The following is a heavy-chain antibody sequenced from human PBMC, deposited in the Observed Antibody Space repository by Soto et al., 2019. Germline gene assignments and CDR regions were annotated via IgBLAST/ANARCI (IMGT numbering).Heavy chain of an antibody. J-gene: IGHJ5*02. V-gene: IGHV3-13*04. D-gene: IGHD6-6*01. Sequence: EVQVVESGGGLVQPGGSLRLSCAASGFTFSRYDMHWVRQATGRGLEWVSGIGTSGDTYYAGSVKGRFTISRENAKNSVYLQMNSLRAGDTAVYHCARGALGFDPWGQGTLAAVSS. CDR2: IGTSGDT. CDR1: GFTFSRYD. CDR3: ARGALGFDP.